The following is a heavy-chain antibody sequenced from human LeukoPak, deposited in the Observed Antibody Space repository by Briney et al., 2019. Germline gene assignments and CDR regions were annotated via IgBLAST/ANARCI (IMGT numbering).Heavy chain of an antibody. D-gene: IGHD3-16*01. J-gene: IGHJ5*02. Sequence: GESLKISCKASGYSFTSYWIGWVGQMPGKGLEWMGIIYPGDSDTRYSPSFQGQVTISADKFSSTAYLRWSSLKASDTAMYYCATQPARGAFGPWGQGTLVTVSS. CDR2: IYPGDSDT. CDR1: GYSFTSYW. V-gene: IGHV5-51*01. CDR3: ATQPARGAFGP.